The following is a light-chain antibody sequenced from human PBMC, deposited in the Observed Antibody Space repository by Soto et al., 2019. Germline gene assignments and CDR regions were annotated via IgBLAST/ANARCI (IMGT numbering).Light chain of an antibody. Sequence: QSVLTQPPSVSGAPGQRATISCTGSSSNIGAGYDVHWYQQLPVTAPKLLIYGNNNRPSGVPDRFSGSKSGSSASLAITGLHVDDEADYYCQSYDTSLSAWVFGGGTKLTVL. CDR1: SSNIGAGYD. CDR2: GNN. J-gene: IGLJ3*02. V-gene: IGLV1-40*01. CDR3: QSYDTSLSAWV.